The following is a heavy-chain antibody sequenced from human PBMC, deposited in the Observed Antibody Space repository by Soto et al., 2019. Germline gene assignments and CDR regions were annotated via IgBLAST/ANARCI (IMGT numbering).Heavy chain of an antibody. J-gene: IGHJ4*02. V-gene: IGHV1-69*13. CDR1: GGTFSSYA. CDR3: AREKDHSSSWTQSFDY. CDR2: IIPIFGTA. Sequence: ASVKFSCKASGGTFSSYAISWVRQAPGQGLEWMGGIIPIFGTANYAQKFQGRVTITADESTSTAYMELSSLRSEDTAVYYCAREKDHSSSWTQSFDYWGQGTLVTVSS. D-gene: IGHD6-13*01.